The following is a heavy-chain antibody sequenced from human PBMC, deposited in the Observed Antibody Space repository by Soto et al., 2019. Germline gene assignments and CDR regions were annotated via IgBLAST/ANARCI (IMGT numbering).Heavy chain of an antibody. CDR3: GRDEVRNGVGV. CDR1: GFTFTSYW. J-gene: IGHJ6*02. V-gene: IGHV3-7*01. CDR2: IKGDGSEK. Sequence: GGSLILSCVASGFTFTSYWMSWVRQAPGKGLEWVANIKGDGSEKRYVDSVKGRLTISRDNAKNSVYLQMNSLRVEDTALYYCGRDEVRNGVGVWGQGTTVTVSS.